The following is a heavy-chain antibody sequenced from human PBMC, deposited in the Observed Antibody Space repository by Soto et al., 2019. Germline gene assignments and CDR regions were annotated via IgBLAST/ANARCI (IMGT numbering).Heavy chain of an antibody. CDR3: ARDKGYLLYNWFDP. V-gene: IGHV6-1*01. CDR2: TYYRSKWYI. D-gene: IGHD3-10*01. Sequence: PSQTLSLTCAISGDSVSSNSAAWNWIRQSPSRGLEWLGRTYYRSKWYIDYAVPVKSRISINPDTSKNQFSLQLNSVTPDDTAVYYCARDKGYLLYNWFDPWGQGTLVTVSS. J-gene: IGHJ5*02. CDR1: GDSVSSNSAA.